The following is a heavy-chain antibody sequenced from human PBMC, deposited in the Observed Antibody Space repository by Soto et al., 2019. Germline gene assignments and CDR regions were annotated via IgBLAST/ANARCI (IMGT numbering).Heavy chain of an antibody. J-gene: IGHJ4*02. CDR3: ARDLDYSTAFDY. Sequence: SVKVSCKASGGTFSSYAISWVRQAPGQGLEWMGGIIPIFGTANYAQKFQGRVTITADESTSTAYMELSSLRSEDTAVYYCARDLDYSTAFDYWGQGTLVTVSS. V-gene: IGHV1-69*13. CDR2: IIPIFGTA. D-gene: IGHD4-4*01. CDR1: GGTFSSYA.